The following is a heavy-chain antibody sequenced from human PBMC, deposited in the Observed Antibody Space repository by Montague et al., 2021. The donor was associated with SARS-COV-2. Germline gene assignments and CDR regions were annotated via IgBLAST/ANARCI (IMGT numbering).Heavy chain of an antibody. J-gene: IGHJ5*02. Sequence: SETLSLTCAIFVSSFSGSYWSRIRLPPGKWLVSFADISPSGSTTYNPSLKSRVTLSVDTSKNQFSLKLSSGTAADTAVYYCARGYDYVGGSGRYLHWFDPWGQGTLVTVSS. V-gene: IGHV4-34*01. CDR3: ARGYDYVGGSGRYLHWFDP. CDR2: ISPSGST. CDR1: VSSFSGSY. D-gene: IGHD3-16*02.